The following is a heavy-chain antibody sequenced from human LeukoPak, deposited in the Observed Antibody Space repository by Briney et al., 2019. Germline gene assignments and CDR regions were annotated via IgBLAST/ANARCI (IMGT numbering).Heavy chain of an antibody. J-gene: IGHJ3*02. D-gene: IGHD3-22*01. CDR1: GGSISSYY. CDR2: IYYSGAT. CDR3: ARGNYYDSSGYYYRAFDI. Sequence: SETLSLTCTVSGGSISSYYWSWIRQPPGKGLEWIGYIYYSGATNYNPSLKSRVTILLDTSKNQFSLKLSSVTAADTAVYYCARGNYYDSSGYYYRAFDIWGQGTMVTVSS. V-gene: IGHV4-59*12.